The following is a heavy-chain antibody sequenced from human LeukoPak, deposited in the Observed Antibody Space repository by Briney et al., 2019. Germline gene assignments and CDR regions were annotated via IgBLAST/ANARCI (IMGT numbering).Heavy chain of an antibody. Sequence: GGSLRLSCAASGFTFSSYEMNWVRQAPGKGLEWVSYISSSGSTIYYADSVKGRFTISRDSAKNSLYLQMNSLRAEDTAVYYCARVLVTAINRPFDYWGQGTLVTVSS. V-gene: IGHV3-48*03. CDR1: GFTFSSYE. D-gene: IGHD2-21*02. J-gene: IGHJ4*02. CDR2: ISSSGSTI. CDR3: ARVLVTAINRPFDY.